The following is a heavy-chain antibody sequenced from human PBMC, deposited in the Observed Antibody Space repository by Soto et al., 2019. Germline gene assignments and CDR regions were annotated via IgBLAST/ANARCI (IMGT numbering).Heavy chain of an antibody. CDR3: ARRYGYSFDY. CDR1: GGSISSYY. J-gene: IGHJ4*02. Sequence: QVQLQESGPGLVKPSETLSLTCTVSGGSISSYYWSWIRQPPGKGLEWIGYIYYSENTNYNPSLTRPVTLSVDTPNTQLSLKLRTLTPADTAVYCCARRYGYSFDYWGQGTLVTASS. V-gene: IGHV4-59*08. D-gene: IGHD1-1*01. CDR2: IYYSENT.